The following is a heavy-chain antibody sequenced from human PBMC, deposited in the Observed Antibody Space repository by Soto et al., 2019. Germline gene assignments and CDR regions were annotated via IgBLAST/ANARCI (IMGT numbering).Heavy chain of an antibody. J-gene: IGHJ6*02. CDR2: ISTDNGNT. Sequence: QVHLVQSGAEVRKPGASVKVSCKASGYSFTSYGISWVRQAPGQGLEWMDWISTDNGNTNYAHNLQGRVSMTIDPSTSTAYMELWSLGSDDTAVYYCARDVPDTSLFFYYYGMDVWGQGTTVTVSS. D-gene: IGHD2-21*01. V-gene: IGHV1-18*01. CDR3: ARDVPDTSLFFYYYGMDV. CDR1: GYSFTSYG.